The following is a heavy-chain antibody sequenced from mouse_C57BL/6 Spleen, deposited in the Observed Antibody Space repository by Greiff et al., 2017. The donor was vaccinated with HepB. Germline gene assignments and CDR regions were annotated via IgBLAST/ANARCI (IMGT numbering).Heavy chain of an antibody. V-gene: IGHV1-55*01. CDR1: GYTFTSYW. Sequence: QVQLQQPGAELVKPGASVKMSCKASGYTFTSYWITWVKQRPRQGLEWIGDIYPGSGSTNYNEKFKSKATLTVDTSSSTAYMQLSSLTSEDSAVYYCARRVTTVVARGYYFDYWGQGTTLTVSS. CDR2: IYPGSGST. J-gene: IGHJ2*01. D-gene: IGHD1-1*01. CDR3: ARRVTTVVARGYYFDY.